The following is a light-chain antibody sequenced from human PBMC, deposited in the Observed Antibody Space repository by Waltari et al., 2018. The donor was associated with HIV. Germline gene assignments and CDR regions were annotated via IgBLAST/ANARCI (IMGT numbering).Light chain of an antibody. J-gene: IGLJ2*01. V-gene: IGLV1-47*01. CDR2: RNN. CDR1: SSNIGSNY. CDR3: ATWDDSLRGVV. Sequence: SISCFGSSSNIGSNYVYWYQQLPGTAPNLLIYRNNQRPSGVPDRFSGSQSGTSASLAISGLRSEDEADYYCATWDDSLRGVVFGGGAKLTVL.